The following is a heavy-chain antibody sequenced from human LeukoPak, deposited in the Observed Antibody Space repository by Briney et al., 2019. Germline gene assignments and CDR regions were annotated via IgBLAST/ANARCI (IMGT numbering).Heavy chain of an antibody. CDR2: ISDSSSYI. J-gene: IGHJ4*02. Sequence: GGSLRLSCAASGFTFSSYSMNWVRQAPGKGLEWVSSISDSSSYIYYADSVKGRFTISRDNAKSSLYLQMNSLRAEDTAVYYCARDGSVADPDYWGQGTLVTVSS. CDR3: ARDGSVADPDY. D-gene: IGHD6-19*01. V-gene: IGHV3-21*06. CDR1: GFTFSSYS.